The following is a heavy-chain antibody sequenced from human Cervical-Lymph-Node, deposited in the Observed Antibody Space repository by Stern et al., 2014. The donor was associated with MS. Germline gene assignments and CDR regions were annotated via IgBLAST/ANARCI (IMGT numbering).Heavy chain of an antibody. Sequence: MQLEESGAEVKTPGSSVRVSCKASGGSFKSYAFNWLRQAPGQGLEWMGDIVPMFAKANYAQKFQGRVTVTADEATNTVYMELSFLTSEDTAVYYCARERSIHYPAFAPWGQGTLVTVSS. J-gene: IGHJ5*02. D-gene: IGHD3-10*01. CDR3: ARERSIHYPAFAP. CDR2: IVPMFAKA. V-gene: IGHV1-69*01. CDR1: GGSFKSYA.